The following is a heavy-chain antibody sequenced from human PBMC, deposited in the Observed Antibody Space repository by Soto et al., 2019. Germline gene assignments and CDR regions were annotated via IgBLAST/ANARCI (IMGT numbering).Heavy chain of an antibody. J-gene: IGHJ6*02. Sequence: GGSLRLSCAASGFTFSSYAMSWVRQAPGKGLEWVSSISGSGGSTYHADSVKGRFTISRDTSKNTLYLQMNSLRADDTAVYYCAKGRIAAAGNTYWLYYYYGMDVWGQGNTVTVSS. D-gene: IGHD6-13*01. CDR2: ISGSGGST. V-gene: IGHV3-23*01. CDR3: AKGRIAAAGNTYWLYYYYGMDV. CDR1: GFTFSSYA.